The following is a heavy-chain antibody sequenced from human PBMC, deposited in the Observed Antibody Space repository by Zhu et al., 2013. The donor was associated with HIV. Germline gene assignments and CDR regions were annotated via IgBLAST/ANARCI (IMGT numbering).Heavy chain of an antibody. J-gene: IGHJ6*02. Sequence: QVQLVQSGAEVKKPGSSVKVSCKASGGTFSSYAISWVRQAPGQGLEWMGGIIPIFGTANYAQKFQGRVTITADESTSTAYMELSSLRSEDTAVYYCARDFAQVVVTAITPTYYYYGMDVWGRGTTVTVSS. V-gene: IGHV1-69*01. CDR3: ARDFAQVVVTAITPTYYYYGMDV. CDR2: IIPIFGTA. CDR1: GGTFSSYA. D-gene: IGHD2-21*02.